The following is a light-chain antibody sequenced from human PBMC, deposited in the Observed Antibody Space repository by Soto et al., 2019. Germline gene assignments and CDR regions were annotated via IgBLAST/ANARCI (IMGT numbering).Light chain of an antibody. Sequence: EIVLTQSPGTLSFSPGERATLSCRASPRVSSSYLAWYQQKPGQAPRLLIHGASTRAPGFPARFSGSGSGTDFTLTISSLQSEDFAVYYCQQYDNWPWTFGQGTKVDIK. CDR1: PRVSSSY. V-gene: IGKV3-15*01. J-gene: IGKJ1*01. CDR3: QQYDNWPWT. CDR2: GAS.